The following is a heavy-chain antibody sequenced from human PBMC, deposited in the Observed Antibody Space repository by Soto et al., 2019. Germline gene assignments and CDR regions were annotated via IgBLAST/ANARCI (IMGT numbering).Heavy chain of an antibody. Sequence: QVQLVESGGGVVQPGRSLRLSCAASGFTFSSYAMHWVRQAPGKGLEWVAVISYDGSNKYYADSVKGRFTISRDNSKKTLYLQMNSLRAEDTAVYYCASEIVVVITDAFDIWGQGTMVTVSS. J-gene: IGHJ3*02. CDR1: GFTFSSYA. CDR3: ASEIVVVITDAFDI. V-gene: IGHV3-30-3*01. D-gene: IGHD3-22*01. CDR2: ISYDGSNK.